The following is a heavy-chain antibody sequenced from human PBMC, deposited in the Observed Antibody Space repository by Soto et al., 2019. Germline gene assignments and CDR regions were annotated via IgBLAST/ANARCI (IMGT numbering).Heavy chain of an antibody. D-gene: IGHD5-12*01. J-gene: IGHJ4*02. Sequence: GGSLRLSCAASGFTFSSYAMSWFRLPPGKGLEWVSGISGSGASTYYADSVKGRFTISRDNSKNTLYLQMNSLRAEDTAVYYCAKARESGYDYDYWGQGTLVTVSS. V-gene: IGHV3-23*01. CDR2: ISGSGAST. CDR3: AKARESGYDYDY. CDR1: GFTFSSYA.